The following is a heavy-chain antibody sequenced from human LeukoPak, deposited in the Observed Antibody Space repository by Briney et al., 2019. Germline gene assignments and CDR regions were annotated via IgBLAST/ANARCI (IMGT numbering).Heavy chain of an antibody. V-gene: IGHV4-34*01. CDR2: INHSGST. J-gene: IGHJ4*02. D-gene: IGHD3-22*01. CDR3: ARRPNYYDSTGYSDY. Sequence: SETLSLTCAVYGGSFSGYYWSWIRQPPGKGLEWIGGINHSGSTNYNPSLKSRVTISVDTSKNQFSLKLSSVTAADTAVYYCARRPNYYDSTGYSDYWGQGTLVTVSS. CDR1: GGSFSGYY.